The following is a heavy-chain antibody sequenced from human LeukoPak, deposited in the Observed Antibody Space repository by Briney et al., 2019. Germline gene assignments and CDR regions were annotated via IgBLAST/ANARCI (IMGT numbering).Heavy chain of an antibody. CDR3: AGSIAAAGLDAGFDP. J-gene: IGHJ5*02. V-gene: IGHV1-18*01. Sequence: ASVKVSCKASGYTFTSYGISWVRQAPGQGLEWMGWISAYNGNTNYAQKLQGRVTMTTDTSTSTAYMELSSLRSEDTAVYYCAGSIAAAGLDAGFDPWGQGTLVTVSS. D-gene: IGHD6-13*01. CDR2: ISAYNGNT. CDR1: GYTFTSYG.